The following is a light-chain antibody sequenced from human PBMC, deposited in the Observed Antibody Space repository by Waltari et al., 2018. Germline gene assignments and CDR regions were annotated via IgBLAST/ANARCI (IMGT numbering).Light chain of an antibody. J-gene: IGKJ4*01. Sequence: DIVMTQSPDSLAVSLGERATINCKSSQRVLNSSNNKNNLAWYQQKPVQPPKLLIYWASTREAGVPDRFSGSGSGTDFTLTISSLQAEDVAVYYCQHYYSSPLTLGGGTKVEIK. CDR3: QHYYSSPLT. V-gene: IGKV4-1*01. CDR2: WAS. CDR1: QRVLNSSNNKNN.